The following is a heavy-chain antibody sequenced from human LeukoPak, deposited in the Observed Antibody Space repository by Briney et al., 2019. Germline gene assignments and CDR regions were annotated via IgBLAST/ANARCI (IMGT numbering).Heavy chain of an antibody. CDR1: GFTFSSYA. CDR2: ISGSGSST. Sequence: GGSLRLSCAASGFTFSSYAMSWVRQAPGKGLERVSGISGSGSSTYYADSVKGRFTISRDNSKNTLYLQMNSLRAEDTAGYYCAKRGGSSTSAYYFDYWGQGTLVTVSS. CDR3: AKRGGSSTSAYYFDY. V-gene: IGHV3-23*01. D-gene: IGHD3-16*01. J-gene: IGHJ4*02.